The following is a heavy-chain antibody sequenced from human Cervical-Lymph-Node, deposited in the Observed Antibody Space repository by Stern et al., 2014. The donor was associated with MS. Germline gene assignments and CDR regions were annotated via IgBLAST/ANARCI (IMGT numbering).Heavy chain of an antibody. V-gene: IGHV1-2*02. J-gene: IGHJ4*02. D-gene: IGHD1-26*01. Sequence: VQLVQSGAAVERPGASVKVSCKASGYNFTAYFLHWVRQAPGQGLEWVGWISPQTGSSTYAQKFQDRVTMTRDTSINTGYMEVSSLRSDDTAVYYCARDRGSYSDYWGQGTLVAVSS. CDR1: GYNFTAYF. CDR3: ARDRGSYSDY. CDR2: ISPQTGSS.